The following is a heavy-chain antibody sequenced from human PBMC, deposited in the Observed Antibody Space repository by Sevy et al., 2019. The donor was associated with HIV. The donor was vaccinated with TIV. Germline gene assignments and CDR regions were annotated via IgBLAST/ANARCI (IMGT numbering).Heavy chain of an antibody. V-gene: IGHV3-23*01. D-gene: IGHD2-8*01. Sequence: GGSLRLSCAASGFTFSSYAMSWVRQAPGKGLEWVSAISGSGGSTYYADSVKGRFTNSRDNSKNTLYLQMNSLRAEDTAVYYCANPLTTPGYCTDGVCRVGDYGMDVWGQGTTVTVSS. CDR3: ANPLTTPGYCTDGVCRVGDYGMDV. J-gene: IGHJ6*02. CDR2: ISGSGGST. CDR1: GFTFSSYA.